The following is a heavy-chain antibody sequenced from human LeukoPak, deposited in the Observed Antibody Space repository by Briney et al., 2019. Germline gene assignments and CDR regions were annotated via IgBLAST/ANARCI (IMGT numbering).Heavy chain of an antibody. CDR3: ARGIEGPYDGFT. J-gene: IGHJ4*02. Sequence: PPETLSLSCTVSRGSLTIDYTGSSRQPPGKGLEWIGYIYYSGSTNYNPSLKSRVTLAVDTSPNPFSPKLSSVAAADTALYYSARGIEGPYDGFTRGQGTLVTVSS. CDR2: IYYSGST. CDR1: RGSLTIDY. V-gene: IGHV4-59*01. D-gene: IGHD5-12*01.